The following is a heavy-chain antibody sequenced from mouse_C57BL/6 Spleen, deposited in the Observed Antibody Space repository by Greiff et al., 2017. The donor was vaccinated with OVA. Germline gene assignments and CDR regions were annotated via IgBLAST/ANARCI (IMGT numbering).Heavy chain of an antibody. CDR1: GFSFNTYA. CDR3: VRQYDYDEGESGYYYAMDY. Sequence: EVHLVESGGGLVQPKGSLKLSCAASGFSFNTYAMNWVRQAPGKGSEWVARIRSKSNNYATYYADSVKDRFTISRDDSESMLYLQMNNLKTEDTAMYYCVRQYDYDEGESGYYYAMDYWGQGTSVTVSS. CDR2: IRSKSNNYAT. D-gene: IGHD2-4*01. J-gene: IGHJ4*01. V-gene: IGHV10-1*01.